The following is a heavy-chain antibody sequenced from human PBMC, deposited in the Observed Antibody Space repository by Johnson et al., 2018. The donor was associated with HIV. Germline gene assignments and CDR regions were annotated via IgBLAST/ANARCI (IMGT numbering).Heavy chain of an antibody. D-gene: IGHD5-12*01. V-gene: IGHV3-30*02. CDR1: GFIFSNYG. CDR3: AKGEAHEGWIQRGSYAFDF. CDR2: IQNDGTKK. J-gene: IGHJ3*01. Sequence: VQLVESGGGVVQPGESLRLSCVASGFIFSNYGVHWVRQAPGKGLEWVAFIQNDGTKKHYADFVKGRFTVSRDNSRNTVFLQMSNLRTEETAVYYCAKGEAHEGWIQRGSYAFDFWGRWTMVTVSS.